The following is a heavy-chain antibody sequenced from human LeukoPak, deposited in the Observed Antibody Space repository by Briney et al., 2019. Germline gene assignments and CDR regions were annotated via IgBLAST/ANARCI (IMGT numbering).Heavy chain of an antibody. CDR3: ARDLHPWAGDY. Sequence: GGSLRHSRAASGFSFSSYGMHWVRQAPGKGLEWVAFIQNDGSKKYYADSVKGLFTISRDNSKNTLYLQMNSLRAEDTAVYYCARDLHPWAGDYWGQGTLVTVSS. CDR1: GFSFSSYG. J-gene: IGHJ4*02. V-gene: IGHV3-30*02. CDR2: IQNDGSKK.